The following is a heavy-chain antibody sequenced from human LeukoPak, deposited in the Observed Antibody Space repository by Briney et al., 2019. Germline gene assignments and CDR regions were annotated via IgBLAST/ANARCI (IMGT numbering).Heavy chain of an antibody. CDR2: IYHSGDT. V-gene: IGHV4-38-2*02. J-gene: IGHJ4*02. Sequence: SETLSLTCIVSGYSITSGYYWGWIRQPPGKGLEWIGSIYHSGDTYYNPSLKSRVTISVDTSTNQFSLKLDSVTAADTAVYYCAKGTSSGWYYFDYWGQRTLVTVSS. D-gene: IGHD6-19*01. CDR3: AKGTSSGWYYFDY. CDR1: GYSITSGYY.